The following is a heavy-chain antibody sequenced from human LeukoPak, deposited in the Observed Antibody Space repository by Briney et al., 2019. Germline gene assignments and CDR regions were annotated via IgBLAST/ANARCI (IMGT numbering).Heavy chain of an antibody. J-gene: IGHJ3*02. CDR2: VYPGDSDT. D-gene: IGHD3-3*01. V-gene: IGHV5-51*01. CDR3: ARRDYDFWSGPGGAFDI. CDR1: GYSFTSYW. Sequence: GESLKISCKGSGYSFTSYWIGWVRQMPGKGLGWMGIVYPGDSDTRYSPSFQGQVTISADKSISTAYLQWSSLKASDTAMYYCARRDYDFWSGPGGAFDIWGQGTMVTVSS.